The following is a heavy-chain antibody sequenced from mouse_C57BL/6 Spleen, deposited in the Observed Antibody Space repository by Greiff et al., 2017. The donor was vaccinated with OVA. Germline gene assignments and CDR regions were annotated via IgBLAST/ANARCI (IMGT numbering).Heavy chain of an antibody. Sequence: EVQLVESGPGLVKPSQSLSLTCSVTGYSITSGYYWNWIRQFPGNKLEWMGYISYDGSNNYNPSPKNRISITRDTSKNQFFLKLNSVTTEDTATYYCAIYYGSPSFAYWGQGTLVTVSA. CDR3: AIYYGSPSFAY. CDR1: GYSITSGYY. V-gene: IGHV3-6*01. CDR2: ISYDGSN. D-gene: IGHD1-1*01. J-gene: IGHJ3*01.